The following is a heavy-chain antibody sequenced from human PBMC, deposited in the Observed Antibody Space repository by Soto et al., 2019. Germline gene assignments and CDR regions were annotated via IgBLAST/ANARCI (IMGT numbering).Heavy chain of an antibody. J-gene: IGHJ5*02. CDR1: GYTLTELS. CDR2: FDPEDGET. V-gene: IGHV1-24*01. CDR3: ATLYCSSTSCYANWFDP. Sequence: ASLKVSCKVSGYTLTELSMHWVRQAPGKGLEWMGGFDPEDGETIYAQKFQGRVTMTEDTSTDTAYMELSSLRSEDTAVYYCATLYCSSTSCYANWFDPWGQGTLVTVSS. D-gene: IGHD2-2*01.